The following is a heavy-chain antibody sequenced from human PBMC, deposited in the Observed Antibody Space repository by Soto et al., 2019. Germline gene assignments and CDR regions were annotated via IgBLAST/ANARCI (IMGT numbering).Heavy chain of an antibody. V-gene: IGHV2-5*02. CDR2: IYWDDDK. Sequence: QITLKESGPTLVKPTQTLTLTCTFSGFSLSSTRMAVGWIRQPPGKALEWLALIYWDDDKRYSPFLKSRLTITKDTSKNQVVLKMSNMDPVDTGRYYCAHIVVAGLGYYFDYWGQGTLVTVSS. CDR1: GFSLSSTRMA. D-gene: IGHD6-19*01. J-gene: IGHJ4*02. CDR3: AHIVVAGLGYYFDY.